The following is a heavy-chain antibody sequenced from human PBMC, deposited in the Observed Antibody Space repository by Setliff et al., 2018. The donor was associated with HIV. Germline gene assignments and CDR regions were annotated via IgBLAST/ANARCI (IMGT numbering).Heavy chain of an antibody. V-gene: IGHV4-34*01. CDR1: GGSLSGYY. J-gene: IGHJ6*03. Sequence: SETLSLTCAVYGGSLSGYYWSWIRQPPGKGLEWIGEISHDRTTNYNPSLKSRVTISVDTSKNQFSLTLNSVTAADTAVYYCARGSRQLTIFGVVFKTNYYFMDVWGKGTAVTVSS. D-gene: IGHD3-3*01. CDR3: ARGSRQLTIFGVVFKTNYYFMDV. CDR2: ISHDRTT.